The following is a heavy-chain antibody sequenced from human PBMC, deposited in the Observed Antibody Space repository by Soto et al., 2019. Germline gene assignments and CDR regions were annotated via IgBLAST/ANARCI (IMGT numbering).Heavy chain of an antibody. D-gene: IGHD1-26*01. J-gene: IGHJ6*02. CDR2: MNPNSGNT. CDR1: AYTFTSYD. V-gene: IGHV1-8*01. CDR3: PRLSLGGSWRIYYYYGMEV. Sequence: ASGKVSCKASAYTFTSYDIKWVREATGQGIEWMGWMNPNSGNTGCAQKFQGRVTMTRSTSISTAYMELSRLRSEDRAVYPRPRLSLGGSWRIYYYYGMEVWGQGTTVTVCS.